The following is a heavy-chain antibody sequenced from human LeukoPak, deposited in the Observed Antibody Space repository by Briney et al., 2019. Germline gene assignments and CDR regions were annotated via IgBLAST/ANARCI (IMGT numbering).Heavy chain of an antibody. Sequence: ASVKVSCKASGYTFTNYYMHWVRQAPGQGLEWMGIVNPSGGSTTYAQKFQGRVTITADESTSTAYMELSSLRSEDTAVYYCARVSGVSSGYDYWGQGTLVTVSS. CDR1: GYTFTNYY. CDR2: VNPSGGST. CDR3: ARVSGVSSGYDY. V-gene: IGHV1-46*01. D-gene: IGHD3-22*01. J-gene: IGHJ4*02.